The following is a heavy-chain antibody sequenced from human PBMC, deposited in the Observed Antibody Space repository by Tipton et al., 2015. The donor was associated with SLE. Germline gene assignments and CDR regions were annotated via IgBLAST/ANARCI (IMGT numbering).Heavy chain of an antibody. Sequence: TLSLTCTVSGDSMSDQYWTWIRQPAGKGLEGIGQISTSGSTNYNPSLKSRVTTSIDTSKNQFSLNLSSVTAADTAVYYCARGVRIAVVKGWYFDLWGRGTLVTVSS. CDR3: ARGVRIAVVKGWYFDL. CDR1: GDSMSDQY. V-gene: IGHV4-4*07. CDR2: ISTSGST. D-gene: IGHD6-19*01. J-gene: IGHJ2*01.